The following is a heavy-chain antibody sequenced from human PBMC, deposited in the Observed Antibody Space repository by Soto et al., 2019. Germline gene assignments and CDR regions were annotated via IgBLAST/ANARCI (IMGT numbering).Heavy chain of an antibody. V-gene: IGHV1-69*13. D-gene: IGHD6-6*01. J-gene: IGHJ6*02. Sequence: ASVKVSCKASGYTFTTYDINWVRQAPGQGLEWMGGIIPIFGTANYAQKFQGRVTITADESTSTAYMELSSLRSEDTAVYYCARDRTGSVTGPDEYSHYYGMDVWGQGTTVTVSS. CDR2: IIPIFGTA. CDR1: GYTFTTYD. CDR3: ARDRTGSVTGPDEYSHYYGMDV.